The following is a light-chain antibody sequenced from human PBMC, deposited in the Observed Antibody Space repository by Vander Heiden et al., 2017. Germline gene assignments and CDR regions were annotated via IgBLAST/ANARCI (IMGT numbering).Light chain of an antibody. CDR3: QQRSNWPPT. Sequence: EIVLTQSPATLSLSPGERATLSCRASQSVSSYLAWYQQKPGQAPRLLIYDASNRATGIPARFSGSGSGTDSTLTISSLEPEDFAVYYCQQRSNWPPTFGGGTKVXIK. V-gene: IGKV3-11*01. CDR2: DAS. J-gene: IGKJ4*01. CDR1: QSVSSY.